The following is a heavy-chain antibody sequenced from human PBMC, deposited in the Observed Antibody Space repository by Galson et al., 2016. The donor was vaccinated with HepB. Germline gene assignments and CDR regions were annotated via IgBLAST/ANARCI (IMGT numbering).Heavy chain of an antibody. CDR3: ARGILTLIRGLLGGFDP. D-gene: IGHD3-10*01. Sequence: SVKVSCKASGYTFTDYYLHWVRQAPGQGLEWMGWINPNSGGPYYAQRSQGRVTMTRDTSISTAYMELSRLRSDDTAVYYCARGILTLIRGLLGGFDPWGQGTLVTVSS. V-gene: IGHV1-2*02. CDR1: GYTFTDYY. CDR2: INPNSGGP. J-gene: IGHJ5*02.